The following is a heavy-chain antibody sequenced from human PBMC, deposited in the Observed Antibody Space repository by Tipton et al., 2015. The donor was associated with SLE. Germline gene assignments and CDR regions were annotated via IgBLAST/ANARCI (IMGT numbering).Heavy chain of an antibody. Sequence: SLRLSCAASGFPFSNHGMHWARQAPGKGLEWVAVIWFDGSNQYSADSVKGRFIISRDNSKNTLYLQMNSLRAEDTAVYYCAKDAFYASGWLDLWGQGTLVTVSS. D-gene: IGHD2/OR15-2a*01. V-gene: IGHV3-33*06. CDR2: IWFDGSNQ. CDR1: GFPFSNHG. J-gene: IGHJ5*02. CDR3: AKDAFYASGWLDL.